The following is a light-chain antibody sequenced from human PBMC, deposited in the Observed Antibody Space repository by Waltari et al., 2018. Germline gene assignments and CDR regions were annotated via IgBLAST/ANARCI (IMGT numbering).Light chain of an antibody. CDR3: QHYNGFSSWT. CDR1: QSISSW. Sequence: DIQMTKSPSTLSASVGDRVTITCRASQSISSWLAWYQQRPGKAPKLLIYKASSLQSGVPSRFSGSGSGTEFTLTISSLQPDDFATYYCQHYNGFSSWTFGQGTKVEIK. CDR2: KAS. V-gene: IGKV1-5*03. J-gene: IGKJ1*01.